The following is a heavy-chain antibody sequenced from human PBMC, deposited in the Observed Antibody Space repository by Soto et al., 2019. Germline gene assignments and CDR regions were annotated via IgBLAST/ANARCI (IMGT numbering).Heavy chain of an antibody. J-gene: IGHJ6*02. D-gene: IGHD3-10*01. V-gene: IGHV3-53*01. CDR1: VFTVISNY. Sequence: PGWSLRLSCASSVFTVISNYMSWVRQAPGKGLEWVSVIYSGGSTYYADSVKGRFTISRDNSKNTLYLQMNSLRAEDTAVYYCARDAAPYYYGSGSYYPLYYGMDVWGQGTTVTVSS. CDR3: ARDAAPYYYGSGSYYPLYYGMDV. CDR2: IYSGGST.